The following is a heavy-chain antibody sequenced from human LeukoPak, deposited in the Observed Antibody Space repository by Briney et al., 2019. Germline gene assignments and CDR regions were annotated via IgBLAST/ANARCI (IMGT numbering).Heavy chain of an antibody. CDR3: ARPHWGLYGSGAFDY. D-gene: IGHD3-10*01. J-gene: IGHJ4*02. CDR2: IRSKANSYAT. Sequence: GGSLRLSCAASGFTFSGSAMHWVRQASGKGLEWVGRIRSKANSYATAYAASVKGRFTISRDDSKNTAYLQMNSLRAEDTAVYYCARPHWGLYGSGAFDYWGQGTLVTVSS. CDR1: GFTFSGSA. V-gene: IGHV3-73*01.